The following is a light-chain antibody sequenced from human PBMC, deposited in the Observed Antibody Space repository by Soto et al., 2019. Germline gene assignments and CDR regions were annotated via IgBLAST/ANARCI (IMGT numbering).Light chain of an antibody. CDR2: EAN. Sequence: QSVLTQPASVSGSPGQSITISCTGTSSDVGSYNLVSWYQQHPGKAPKLMIYEANKRPSGVSDRFSGSKSGNTASLTISGLQAEDEAEYYCSSYAGYSTSVVVGGGTKLTVL. V-gene: IGLV2-23*01. CDR1: SSDVGSYNL. CDR3: SSYAGYSTSVV. J-gene: IGLJ2*01.